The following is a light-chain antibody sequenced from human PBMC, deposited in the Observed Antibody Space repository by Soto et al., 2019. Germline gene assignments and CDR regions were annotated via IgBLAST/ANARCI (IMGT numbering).Light chain of an antibody. CDR2: GAS. J-gene: IGKJ1*01. V-gene: IGKV3-20*01. CDR3: QQYGRSPTT. CDR1: PSVASNY. Sequence: EVVLTQSPGTPSLSPGKGATLSRRGSPSVASNYLAWYQQKPGQAPRLLFFGASIRATSIPDRFSGSGSGTDFTLTISRLEPEDFAVYHCQQYGRSPTTFGQGTKVDIK.